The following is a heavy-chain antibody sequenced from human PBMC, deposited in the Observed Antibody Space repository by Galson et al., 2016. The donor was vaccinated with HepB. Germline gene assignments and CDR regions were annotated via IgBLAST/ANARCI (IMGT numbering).Heavy chain of an antibody. Sequence: SVKVSCKASGYTFTNYGISWVRQAPGQGLEWIGWISAYNGDTNSAQKLQGRVTMTTDTSTNTAYMELRSLRSDDTAVYFCARVYNWNVPYGMDVWGQGTTVAVSS. V-gene: IGHV1-18*01. CDR3: ARVYNWNVPYGMDV. J-gene: IGHJ6*02. CDR2: ISAYNGDT. D-gene: IGHD1-1*01. CDR1: GYTFTNYG.